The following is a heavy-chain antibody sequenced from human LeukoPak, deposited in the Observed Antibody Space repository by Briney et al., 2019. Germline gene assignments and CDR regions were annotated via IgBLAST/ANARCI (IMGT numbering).Heavy chain of an antibody. D-gene: IGHD3/OR15-3a*01. J-gene: IGHJ6*03. CDR3: ARALSWTTESYYYMDV. CDR1: GYTFTSYD. Sequence: ASVRVSCMASGYTFTSYDINWVRQAPGQGLEWMGWMNPNSGNTGYTQKFQGRVTMTKNTSITTAYIELSSLRSEDTAVYYCARALSWTTESYYYMDVWGKGTTVTVSS. V-gene: IGHV1-8*01. CDR2: MNPNSGNT.